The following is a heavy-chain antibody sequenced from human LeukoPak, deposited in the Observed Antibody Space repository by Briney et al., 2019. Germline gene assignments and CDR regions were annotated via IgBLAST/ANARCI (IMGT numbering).Heavy chain of an antibody. J-gene: IGHJ3*02. D-gene: IGHD1-26*01. CDR2: IYHSGST. CDR1: GYSISSGYY. CDR3: ARPIVGDAFDI. Sequence: PSETLSLTCTVSGYSISSGYYWGWIRQPPGKGLEWIGSIYHSGSTYYNPSLKSRVTISVDTSKNQFSLKLSSVTAADTAVYYCARPIVGDAFDIWGQGTMVTVSS. V-gene: IGHV4-38-2*02.